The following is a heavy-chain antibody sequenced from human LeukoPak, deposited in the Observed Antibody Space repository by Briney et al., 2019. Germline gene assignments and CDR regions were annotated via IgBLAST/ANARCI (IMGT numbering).Heavy chain of an antibody. CDR2: IIPIFGTA. D-gene: IGHD1-14*01. Sequence: GASVKVSCKASGGTFSSYAITWVRQAPGQGLEWMGRIIPIFGTANYAQKFQGRVTMTRDTSISTAYMELSRLISDDTAVYYCARGTGEGYWGQGTLVTVSS. J-gene: IGHJ4*02. CDR3: ARGTGEGY. V-gene: IGHV1-69*05. CDR1: GGTFSSYA.